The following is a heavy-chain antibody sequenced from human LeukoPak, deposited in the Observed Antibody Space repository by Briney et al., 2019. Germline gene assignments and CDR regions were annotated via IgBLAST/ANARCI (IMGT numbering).Heavy chain of an antibody. D-gene: IGHD5-18*01. CDR3: ARDLSGVTGYTYGRGIDY. Sequence: GGSLRLSCAASGFTFSSFEMNWVRQAPGKGLEWVANIKKDGSEKYYVDSVKGRFTISRDNAKTSLYLQMNSLRAEDTAVYYCARDLSGVTGYTYGRGIDYWGQGTLVTVSS. J-gene: IGHJ4*02. CDR2: IKKDGSEK. CDR1: GFTFSSFE. V-gene: IGHV3-7*01.